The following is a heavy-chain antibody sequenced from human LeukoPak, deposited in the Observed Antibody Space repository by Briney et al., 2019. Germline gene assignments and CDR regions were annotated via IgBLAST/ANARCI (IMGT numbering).Heavy chain of an antibody. Sequence: KPSETLSLTCAVYGGSFSGYYWSWIRQPPGKGLEWIGEINHSGSTNYNPSLKSRVTISVDTSKNQFSLKLSSVTAADTAVYYCARGTPIRYCSGGSCPSYYYGMDVWGQGTTVTVSS. CDR2: INHSGST. J-gene: IGHJ6*02. CDR1: GGSFSGYY. D-gene: IGHD2-15*01. V-gene: IGHV4-34*01. CDR3: ARGTPIRYCSGGSCPSYYYGMDV.